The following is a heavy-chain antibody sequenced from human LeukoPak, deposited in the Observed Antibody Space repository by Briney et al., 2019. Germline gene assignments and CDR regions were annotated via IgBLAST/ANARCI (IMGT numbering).Heavy chain of an antibody. V-gene: IGHV4-31*03. CDR2: IYYSGST. CDR1: GGSISSGGYY. Sequence: TLSLTCTVSGGSISSGGYYWSWIRQHPGRGLEWIGYIYYSGSTYYNPSLKSRVTISVDTSKNQFSLKQSSVTAADTAVYYCARDAGKRRIRKADAFDIWGQGTMVTVSS. D-gene: IGHD1-14*01. J-gene: IGHJ3*02. CDR3: ARDAGKRRIRKADAFDI.